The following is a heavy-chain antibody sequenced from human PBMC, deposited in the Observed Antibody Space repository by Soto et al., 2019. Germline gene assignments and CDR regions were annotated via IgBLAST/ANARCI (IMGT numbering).Heavy chain of an antibody. Sequence: PGGSLRLSCAASGFSFINAWMNWVRQGSGKGLEWVGRIKTKNDGETTDYAAPVKGRFTVSRDDSKNMVYLQMDSLETEDTAVYYCVTGGGPVYWGQGTLVTVSS. J-gene: IGHJ4*02. V-gene: IGHV3-15*07. CDR2: IKTKNDGETT. CDR3: VTGGGPVY. CDR1: GFSFINAW.